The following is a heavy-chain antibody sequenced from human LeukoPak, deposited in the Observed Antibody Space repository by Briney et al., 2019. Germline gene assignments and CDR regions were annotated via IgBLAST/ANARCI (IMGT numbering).Heavy chain of an antibody. J-gene: IGHJ4*02. CDR2: INHSGST. Sequence: GSLRLSCVASGFTFSNAWMSWIRQPPGKGLEWIGEINHSGSTNYNPSLKSRVTISVDTSKNQFSLKLSSVTAADTAVYYCARVGYGSGSRVDYWGQGTLVTVSS. CDR1: GFTFSNAW. D-gene: IGHD3-10*01. V-gene: IGHV4-34*01. CDR3: ARVGYGSGSRVDY.